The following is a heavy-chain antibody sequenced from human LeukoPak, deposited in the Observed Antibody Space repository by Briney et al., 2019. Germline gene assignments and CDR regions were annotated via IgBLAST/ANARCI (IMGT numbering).Heavy chain of an antibody. CDR2: MYYSGST. J-gene: IGHJ4*02. CDR3: ARRMVRGVITS. Sequence: PSETLSLTCTVSGGSISSSSYYWGWIRQPPGKGLEWIGSMYYSGSTYYNPSLKSRVTISGDTSKDQFSLKLSSVTAADTAVYYCARRMVRGVITSWGQGTLVTVSS. CDR1: GGSISSSSYY. D-gene: IGHD3-10*01. V-gene: IGHV4-39*01.